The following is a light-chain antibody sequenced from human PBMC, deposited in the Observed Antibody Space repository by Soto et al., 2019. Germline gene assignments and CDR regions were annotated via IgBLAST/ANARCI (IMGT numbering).Light chain of an antibody. Sequence: EIVLTQSPGTLSLSPGERATLSCRASQSVSNNYLAWYQQKPGQAPRLLIYGASTRATGIPARFSGSGSGTEFTLTISSLQSGDFATYYCQQYHNYPWTFGQGTKVDIK. CDR3: QQYHNYPWT. V-gene: IGKV3-15*01. J-gene: IGKJ1*01. CDR1: QSVSNN. CDR2: GAS.